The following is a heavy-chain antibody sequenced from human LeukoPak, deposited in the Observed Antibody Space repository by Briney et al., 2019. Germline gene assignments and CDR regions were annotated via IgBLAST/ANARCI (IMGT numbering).Heavy chain of an antibody. V-gene: IGHV3-30*18. CDR3: AKDEANDYGDYLGY. CDR1: GFTFSSYG. CDR2: ISYDGSNK. Sequence: GGSLRLSCAASGFTFSSYGMPWVRQAPGKGLEWVAVISYDGSNKYYADSVKGRFTISRDNSKNTLYLQMNSLRAEDTAVYYCAKDEANDYGDYLGYWGQGTLVTVSS. D-gene: IGHD4-17*01. J-gene: IGHJ4*02.